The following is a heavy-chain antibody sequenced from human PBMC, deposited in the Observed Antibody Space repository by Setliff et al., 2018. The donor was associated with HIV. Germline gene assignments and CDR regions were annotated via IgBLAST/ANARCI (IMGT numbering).Heavy chain of an antibody. Sequence: LSLTCAVYGGSFSGYYWSWIRQPPGKGLEWIGEINHSGSTNYNPSLKSRVTISVDTSKNQFSLKLSSVTAADTAVYYCASRVYYYDDSRTLREEGFVPWGQGTQVTVSS. CDR2: INHSGST. J-gene: IGHJ5*02. CDR1: GGSFSGYY. D-gene: IGHD3-22*01. CDR3: ASRVYYYDDSRTLREEGFVP. V-gene: IGHV4-34*01.